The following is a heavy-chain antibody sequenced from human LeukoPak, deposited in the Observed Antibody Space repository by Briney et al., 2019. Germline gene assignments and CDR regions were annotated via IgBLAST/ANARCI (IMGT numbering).Heavy chain of an antibody. D-gene: IGHD1-26*01. V-gene: IGHV4-59*01. Sequence: SETLSLTCTVSGGSISSYYWSWIRQPPGKGLEWIGYIYYSGSTNYNPSLKSRVTISVDTSKNQFSLKLSSVTAADTAVYYCARGIVGDHFDYWGQGTLVTVSS. CDR3: ARGIVGDHFDY. J-gene: IGHJ4*02. CDR2: IYYSGST. CDR1: GGSISSYY.